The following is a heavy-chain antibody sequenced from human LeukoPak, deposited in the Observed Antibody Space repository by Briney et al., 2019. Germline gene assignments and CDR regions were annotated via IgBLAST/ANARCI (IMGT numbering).Heavy chain of an antibody. D-gene: IGHD1-26*01. J-gene: IGHJ4*02. CDR2: ISAYNGNT. V-gene: IGHV1-18*01. CDR1: GYTFTSYG. Sequence: ASVKASCKASGYTFTSYGLSWVRQAPGQGLEWIGWISAYNGNTNYAQKLQGRVTMTTDTSTSTAYMELRSLRSDDTAVYYCARDHSGSYSPFFDYWGQGTLVTVSS. CDR3: ARDHSGSYSPFFDY.